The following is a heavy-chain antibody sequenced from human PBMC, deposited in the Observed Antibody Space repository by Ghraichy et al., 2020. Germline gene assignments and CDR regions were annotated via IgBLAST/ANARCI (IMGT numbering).Heavy chain of an antibody. Sequence: LSLTCAASGFTFSSYGMHWVRQAPGKGLEWVAVIWYDGSNKYYADSVKGRFTISRDNSKNTLYLQMNSLRAEDTAVYYCAREGNYYGSGMDVWGQGTTVTVSS. V-gene: IGHV3-33*01. CDR3: AREGNYYGSGMDV. CDR1: GFTFSSYG. J-gene: IGHJ6*02. D-gene: IGHD3-10*01. CDR2: IWYDGSNK.